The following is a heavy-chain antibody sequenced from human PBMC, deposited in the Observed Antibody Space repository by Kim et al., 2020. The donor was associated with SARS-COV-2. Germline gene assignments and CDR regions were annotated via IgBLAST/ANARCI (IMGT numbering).Heavy chain of an antibody. CDR3: ARDPSDSSAHPGAYGMDV. Sequence: GGSLRLSCAASGFTVSSNYMSWVRQAPGKGLEWVSVIYSGGSTYYADSVKGRFTISRDNSKNTLYLQMNSLRAEDTAVYYCARDPSDSSAHPGAYGMDVWGQGTTVTVSS. V-gene: IGHV3-53*01. D-gene: IGHD3-22*01. J-gene: IGHJ6*02. CDR1: GFTVSSNY. CDR2: IYSGGST.